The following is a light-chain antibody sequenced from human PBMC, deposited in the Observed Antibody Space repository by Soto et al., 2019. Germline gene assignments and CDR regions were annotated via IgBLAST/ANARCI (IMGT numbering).Light chain of an antibody. CDR3: SSYTRSSTAVV. Sequence: QSALTQPASVSGSPGQSITISCTGTSSDVGGYNFVSWYQQHPDKAPKLMIYDVNNRPSGVSNRFSGSKSGNTASLTISGLQAEDEADYYCSSYTRSSTAVVFGGGTKVTVL. CDR2: DVN. J-gene: IGLJ2*01. CDR1: SSDVGGYNF. V-gene: IGLV2-14*03.